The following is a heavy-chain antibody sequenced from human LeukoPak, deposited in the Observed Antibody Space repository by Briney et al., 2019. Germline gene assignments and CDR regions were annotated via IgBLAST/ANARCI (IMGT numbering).Heavy chain of an antibody. V-gene: IGHV4-39*01. D-gene: IGHD3-22*01. CDR3: ARRRYYDGSGYLE. Sequence: SETLSLTCSVSGDSVSRSDSSWDWIRQPPGKGLELIGTTYYSGRTYYSPSLKSRVTMSVDPSNNQFSLNLRSVTAADTAVYYCARRRYYDGSGYLEWGQGTLLSVSS. J-gene: IGHJ1*01. CDR2: TYYSGRT. CDR1: GDSVSRSDSS.